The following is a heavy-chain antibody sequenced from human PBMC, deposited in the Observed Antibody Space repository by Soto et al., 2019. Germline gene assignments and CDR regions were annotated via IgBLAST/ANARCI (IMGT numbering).Heavy chain of an antibody. V-gene: IGHV3-23*01. D-gene: IGHD3-16*02. CDR1: GFTFSSYA. Sequence: PGGSLRLSCAASGFTFSSYAMSWVRQAPGKGLEWVSAISGSGGSTYYADSVKGRFTISRDNSKNTLYLQMNSLRAEDTAVYYCAKDSRHTTTYYDYVWGSYRPPGYYYYGMDVWGQGTTVTVSS. CDR3: AKDSRHTTTYYDYVWGSYRPPGYYYYGMDV. CDR2: ISGSGGST. J-gene: IGHJ6*02.